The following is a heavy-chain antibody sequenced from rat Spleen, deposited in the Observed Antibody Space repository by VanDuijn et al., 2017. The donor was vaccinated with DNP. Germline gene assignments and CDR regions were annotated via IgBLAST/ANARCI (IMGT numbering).Heavy chain of an antibody. CDR2: MSSGGST. CDR3: TRGGYPGITSAMDA. CDR1: GFSLTSYT. D-gene: IGHD1-4*01. J-gene: IGHJ4*01. V-gene: IGHV2-6*01. Sequence: QVQLKESGPGLVQPSQTLSLTCTVSGFSLTSYTVSWVRQPPGKGLEWIASMSSGGSTYYNSGLKSRLRISRDTSKSQVFLKMNSLQTEDTAIYFCTRGGYPGITSAMDAWGQGTSVTVSS.